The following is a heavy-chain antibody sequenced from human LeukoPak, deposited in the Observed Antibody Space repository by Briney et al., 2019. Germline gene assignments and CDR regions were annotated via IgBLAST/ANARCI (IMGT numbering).Heavy chain of an antibody. Sequence: EASVKVSCKASGYTFSSYGITWVRQAPGQELEWMGWISVYNGDTNYAQKIQGRVTMTTETSTSTAYMELRSLIPNDTAVYYCASNTGSDSSGYAYWGQGTLVTVSS. CDR2: ISVYNGDT. V-gene: IGHV1-18*01. J-gene: IGHJ4*02. D-gene: IGHD3-22*01. CDR3: ASNTGSDSSGYAY. CDR1: GYTFSSYG.